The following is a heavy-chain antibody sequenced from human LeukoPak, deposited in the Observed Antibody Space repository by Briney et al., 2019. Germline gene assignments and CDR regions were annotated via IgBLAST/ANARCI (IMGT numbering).Heavy chain of an antibody. CDR3: ARVYCTSTSCYEVY. CDR2: IYYSGST. Sequence: SETLSLTCTVSGASISSYYWSWIRQPPGKGLEWIGYIYYSGSTNYNPSLKSRVTISVNTSKNQFSLKLSSVTAADTAVYYCARVYCTSTSCYEVYWGQGTLVTVSS. V-gene: IGHV4-59*01. D-gene: IGHD2-2*01. CDR1: GASISSYY. J-gene: IGHJ4*02.